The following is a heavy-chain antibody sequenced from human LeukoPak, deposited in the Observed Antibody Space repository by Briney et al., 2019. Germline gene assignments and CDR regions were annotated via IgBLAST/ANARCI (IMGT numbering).Heavy chain of an antibody. CDR2: ISYDGSNK. J-gene: IGHJ6*02. V-gene: IGHV3-30*18. D-gene: IGHD6-19*01. CDR3: AKDSSGWYGYYYGMDV. Sequence: PGESLRLSCAASGFTFSSYGMHWVRQAPGKGLEWVAVISYDGSNKYYADSVKGRFTISRDNSKNTLYLQMNSLTAEDTAVYYCAKDSSGWYGYYYGMDVWGQGPTVTVSS. CDR1: GFTFSSYG.